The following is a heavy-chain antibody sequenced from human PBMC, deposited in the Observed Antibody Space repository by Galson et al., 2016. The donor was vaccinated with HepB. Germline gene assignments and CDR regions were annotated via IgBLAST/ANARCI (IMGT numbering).Heavy chain of an antibody. CDR3: AKRYDSSGYQYFDF. D-gene: IGHD3-22*01. Sequence: SLRLSCAASGFTFSSYAMSWVRQAPGKGLEWVSTLSGSGSTTYYADSVKGRFTISRDNSKSTLYLQMNSLRAEDTAVYYCAKRYDSSGYQYFDFRGQGTLVTVSS. V-gene: IGHV3-23*01. J-gene: IGHJ4*02. CDR1: GFTFSSYA. CDR2: LSGSGSTT.